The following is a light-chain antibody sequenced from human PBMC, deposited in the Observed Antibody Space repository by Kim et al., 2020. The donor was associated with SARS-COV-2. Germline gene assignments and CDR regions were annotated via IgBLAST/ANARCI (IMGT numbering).Light chain of an antibody. Sequence: QSALTQPASVSGSPGQSISISCTGTSSNIGSYNYVSWHQQHPGKAPKLMIYDVNKRPSGISSRFSGSKSGSTASLTISGLQAEDEADYYCSSFTTRSTLVLGGGTKVTVL. CDR1: SSNIGSYNY. CDR2: DVN. V-gene: IGLV2-14*03. CDR3: SSFTTRSTLV. J-gene: IGLJ3*02.